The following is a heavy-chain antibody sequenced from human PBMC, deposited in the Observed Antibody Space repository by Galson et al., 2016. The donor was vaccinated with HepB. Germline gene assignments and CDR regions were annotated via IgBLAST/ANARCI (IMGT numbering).Heavy chain of an antibody. V-gene: IGHV6-1*01. Sequence: CAISGDSVSRDSAAWNWIRQSPSRGLEWLGRTYYRSKWSNEYHLSVKSRIRIDADTSRNQFSLHLNSVTPEDTAVYYCARESSSWKHFLYYYGMDVWGQGTTVTVSS. J-gene: IGHJ6*02. CDR2: TYYRSKWSN. CDR3: ARESSSWKHFLYYYGMDV. D-gene: IGHD6-19*01. CDR1: GDSVSRDSAA.